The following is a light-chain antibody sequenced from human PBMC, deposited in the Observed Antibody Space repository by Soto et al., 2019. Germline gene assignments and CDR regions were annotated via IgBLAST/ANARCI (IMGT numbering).Light chain of an antibody. CDR3: QQYDSYPYT. V-gene: IGKV1-5*03. J-gene: IGKJ2*01. CDR2: KAS. Sequence: DIQMTQSPSTLSASVGDRVTITCRASQNINNWLAWYQQKPGQAPKLLIYKASSLESGVPSRFSGSGSGTEVTLTISSLQPDDFAIYYCQQYDSYPYTFGQGTKLEIK. CDR1: QNINNW.